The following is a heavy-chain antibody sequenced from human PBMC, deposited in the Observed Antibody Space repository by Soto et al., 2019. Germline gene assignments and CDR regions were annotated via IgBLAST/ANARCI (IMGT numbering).Heavy chain of an antibody. CDR3: ARDRKYPRWFDP. CDR1: GGSISSGDYY. D-gene: IGHD2-2*01. Sequence: PSETLSLTCTVSGGSISSGDYYWSWIRQPPGKGLEWIGYIYYSGSTYYNPSLKSRVTISVDTSKNQFSLKLSSVTAADTAVYYCARDRKYPRWFDPWGQGTLVTVPS. J-gene: IGHJ5*02. CDR2: IYYSGST. V-gene: IGHV4-30-4*01.